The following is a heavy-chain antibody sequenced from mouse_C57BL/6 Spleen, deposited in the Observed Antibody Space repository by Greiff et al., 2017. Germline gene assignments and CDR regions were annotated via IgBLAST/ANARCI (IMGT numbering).Heavy chain of an antibody. V-gene: IGHV1-15*01. CDR1: GYTFTDYE. J-gene: IGHJ2*01. CDR2: IDPETGGT. D-gene: IGHD5-2*01. CDR3: TRSNRRCYFDD. Sequence: QVQLQQSGAELVRPGASVTLSCKASGYTFTDYEMHWVKQTPVHGLEWIGAIDPETGGTAYTQKFKGKAILTADKSSSNAYMELRSLTSADSAVYYCTRSNRRCYFDDWGQGTTLTVSS.